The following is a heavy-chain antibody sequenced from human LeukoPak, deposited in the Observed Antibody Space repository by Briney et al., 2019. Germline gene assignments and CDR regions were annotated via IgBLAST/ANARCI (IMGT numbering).Heavy chain of an antibody. D-gene: IGHD1-26*01. CDR1: GFIFSSYG. CDR3: VTVSGTHLGPAVH. V-gene: IGHV3-30*03. J-gene: IGHJ4*02. CDR2: ISYDGSDK. Sequence: GGSLRLSCAASGFIFSSYGMHWVRQARGKGLEWVAVISYDGSDKYYVDSVKGRFTISRDNSKNTLYLQMNSLRAEDTAVYYCVTVSGTHLGPAVHWGQGTPVTVSS.